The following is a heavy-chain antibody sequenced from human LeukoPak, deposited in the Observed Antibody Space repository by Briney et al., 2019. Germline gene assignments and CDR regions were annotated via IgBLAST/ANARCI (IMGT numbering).Heavy chain of an antibody. CDR1: GGSISSYY. V-gene: IGHV4-4*07. CDR2: IYTSRST. D-gene: IGHD3-9*01. Sequence: SETLSLTCTVSGGSISSYYWSWIRQPAGKGLEWIGRIYTSRSTNYNPSLKSRVTMSVDTSKNQFSLKLSSVTAADTAVYYCARDKRAAVLTDDAFDIWSQGTMVTVSS. J-gene: IGHJ3*02. CDR3: ARDKRAAVLTDDAFDI.